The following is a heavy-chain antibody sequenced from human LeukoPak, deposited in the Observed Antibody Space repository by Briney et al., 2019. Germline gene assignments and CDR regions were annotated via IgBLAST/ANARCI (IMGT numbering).Heavy chain of an antibody. D-gene: IGHD3-10*01. CDR3: ARITMVRPPDDY. V-gene: IGHV1-18*01. Sequence: ASVKVSCKASGYTFTSYGISWVRQTPGQGLEWMGWISAYNGNTNSAQKLQGRVTMTTDTSTSTAYMELRSLRSDDTAVYYCARITMVRPPDDYWGQGTLVTVSS. J-gene: IGHJ4*02. CDR1: GYTFTSYG. CDR2: ISAYNGNT.